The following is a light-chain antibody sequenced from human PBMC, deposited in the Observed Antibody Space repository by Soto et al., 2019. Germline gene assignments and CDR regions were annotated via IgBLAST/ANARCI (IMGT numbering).Light chain of an antibody. V-gene: IGKV3-15*01. J-gene: IGKJ1*01. Sequence: EIEMTQSPATLSVSPGERATISCRASQSISTKLAWYQQNPGQAPRLLIYDASTRATGIPARFSGSGSGTEFTLTISSLQSEDFAVYYCQQYNTWLWTFGQGTKVEIK. CDR3: QQYNTWLWT. CDR2: DAS. CDR1: QSISTK.